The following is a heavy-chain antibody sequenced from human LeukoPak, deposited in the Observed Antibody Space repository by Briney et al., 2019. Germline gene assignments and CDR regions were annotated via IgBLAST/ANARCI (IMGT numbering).Heavy chain of an antibody. CDR3: ARGAFPVVKYLKQDY. CDR2: MNPNSGNT. Sequence: ASVTVSCKASGYTFTSYDINWVRQATGQGLEWMGWMNPNSGNTGYAQKFQGRVTMTRNTSISTAYMELSSLRSEDTAVYYCARGAFPVVKYLKQDYWGQGTLVTVSS. V-gene: IGHV1-8*01. J-gene: IGHJ4*02. CDR1: GYTFTSYD. D-gene: IGHD2-21*01.